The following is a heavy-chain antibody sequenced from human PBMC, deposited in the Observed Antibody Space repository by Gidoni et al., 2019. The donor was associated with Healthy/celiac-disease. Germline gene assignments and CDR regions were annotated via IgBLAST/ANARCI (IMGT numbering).Heavy chain of an antibody. Sequence: QVQLQESGPGLVKPSETLSLTCTVSGGSISSYYWSWIRQPPGKGLEWIGYIYYSGSTNYNPSLKSRVTISVDTSKNQFSLKLSSVTAADTAVYYCARDSRAGLAVAGTKNQYYYYGMDVWDQGTTVTVSS. J-gene: IGHJ6*02. CDR2: IYYSGST. D-gene: IGHD6-19*01. CDR3: ARDSRAGLAVAGTKNQYYYYGMDV. CDR1: GGSISSYY. V-gene: IGHV4-59*01.